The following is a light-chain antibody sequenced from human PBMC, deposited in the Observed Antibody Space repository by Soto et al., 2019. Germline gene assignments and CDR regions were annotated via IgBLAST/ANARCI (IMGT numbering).Light chain of an antibody. CDR2: AAS. V-gene: IGKV1-39*01. CDR3: QQSYTTPRFT. Sequence: IQMTQSPSSLSASVGDRVSITCRASQHINSFLNWYQQKPGEAPKLLIYAASRLQDGVPSRFSGSGSGTDFTLTISSLQPEDVATYYCQQSYTTPRFTFGQGTKLEIK. CDR1: QHINSF. J-gene: IGKJ2*01.